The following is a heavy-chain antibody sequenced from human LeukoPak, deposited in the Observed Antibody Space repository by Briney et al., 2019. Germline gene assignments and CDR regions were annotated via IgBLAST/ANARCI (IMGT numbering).Heavy chain of an antibody. CDR1: GYTSINYV. CDR2: MNPKSGFT. CDR3: ARGGSHGNESLRTFDY. D-gene: IGHD4-23*01. V-gene: IGHV1-8*02. Sequence: AAVKVSCKASGYTSINYVINGVRQAPGRGPEWMGWMNPKSGFTGYAQRFRGRVTMTRDTSTNTAFMELSRLRFDDTAVYYCARGGSHGNESLRTFDYWGQGSLVSVSS. J-gene: IGHJ4*02.